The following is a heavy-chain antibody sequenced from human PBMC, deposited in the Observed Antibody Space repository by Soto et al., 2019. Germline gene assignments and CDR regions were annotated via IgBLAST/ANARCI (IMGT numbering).Heavy chain of an antibody. CDR3: ARVGWELLRGWFDP. D-gene: IGHD1-26*01. J-gene: IGHJ5*02. CDR2: INHSGST. Sequence: QVQLQQWGAGLLKPSETLSLTCAVYGGSFSGYYWSWIRQPPGKGLEWIGEINHSGSTNYNPSLKSRVTISVDTSKNQFSLKLRSVTAADTAVYYCARVGWELLRGWFDPWGQGTLVTVSS. V-gene: IGHV4-34*01. CDR1: GGSFSGYY.